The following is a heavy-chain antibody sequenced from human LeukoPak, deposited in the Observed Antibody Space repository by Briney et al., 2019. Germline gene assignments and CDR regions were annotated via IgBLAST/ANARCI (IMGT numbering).Heavy chain of an antibody. D-gene: IGHD6-13*01. CDR2: ISSSSSYI. Sequence: GGSLRLSCVASGLTFNSHSMSWVRQAPGMGLEWVSSISSSSSYIYYADSVKGRFTISRDNAKNSLYLQMNSLRAEDTAVYYCARDRGQLADFDYWGQGTLVTVSS. J-gene: IGHJ4*02. CDR1: GLTFNSHS. CDR3: ARDRGQLADFDY. V-gene: IGHV3-21*01.